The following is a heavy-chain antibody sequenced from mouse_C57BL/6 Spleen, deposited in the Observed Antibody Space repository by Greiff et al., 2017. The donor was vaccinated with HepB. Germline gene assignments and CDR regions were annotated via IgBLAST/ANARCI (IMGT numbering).Heavy chain of an antibody. D-gene: IGHD2-4*01. CDR3: ARYDYDDYYAMDY. CDR1: GYTFTSYW. J-gene: IGHJ4*01. Sequence: QVQLQQSGAELVKPGASVKLSCKASGYTFTSYWMHWVKQRPGQGLEWIGMIHPNSGSTNYNEKFKSKATLTVDKSSSTAYMQLSSLTSEDSAVYYCARYDYDDYYAMDYWGQGTSVTVSS. V-gene: IGHV1-64*01. CDR2: IHPNSGST.